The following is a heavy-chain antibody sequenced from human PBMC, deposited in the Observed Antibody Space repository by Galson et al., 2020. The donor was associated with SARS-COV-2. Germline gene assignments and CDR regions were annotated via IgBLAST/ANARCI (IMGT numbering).Heavy chain of an antibody. D-gene: IGHD6-13*01. CDR1: GGSISSSSYY. CDR2: IYYSGST. J-gene: IGHJ5*02. V-gene: IGHV4-39*01. CDR3: ARRGDIAAALSWFDP. Sequence: SETLSLTCTVSGGSISSSSYYWGWIRQPPGKGLEWIGSIYYSGSTYYNPSLKSRVTISVDTSKNQFSLKLSSVTAADTAVYYCARRGDIAAALSWFDPWGQGTLVTVSS.